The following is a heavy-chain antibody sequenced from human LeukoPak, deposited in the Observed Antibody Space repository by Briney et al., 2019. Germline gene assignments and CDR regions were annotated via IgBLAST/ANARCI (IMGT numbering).Heavy chain of an antibody. CDR2: IRYDGSNK. D-gene: IGHD2-15*01. CDR3: AKEHCSGGSCYFHYFDY. J-gene: IGHJ4*02. V-gene: IGHV3-30*02. Sequence: GGSLRLSCAASGFTFNSYGMHWVRQAPGKGLEWVAFIRYDGSNKYYADSVKGRFTISRDNSKNTLYLQMNSLRAEDTAVYYCAKEHCSGGSCYFHYFDYWGQGTLVTVSS. CDR1: GFTFNSYG.